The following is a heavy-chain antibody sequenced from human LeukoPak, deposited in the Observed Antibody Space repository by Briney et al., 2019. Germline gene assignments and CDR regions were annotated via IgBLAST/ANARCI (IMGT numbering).Heavy chain of an antibody. D-gene: IGHD5-18*01. CDR1: GGSISSGGYY. J-gene: IGHJ4*02. V-gene: IGHV4-30-2*02. Sequence: SETLSLTCTVSGGSISSGGYYWSWIRQPPGKGLEWIGYIYHSGSSYYNPSLKSRVTISVDTSKNQFSLKLSSVTAADTAVYYCARSGDTAMVVVYSFDYWGQGTLVTVSS. CDR2: IYHSGSS. CDR3: ARSGDTAMVVVYSFDY.